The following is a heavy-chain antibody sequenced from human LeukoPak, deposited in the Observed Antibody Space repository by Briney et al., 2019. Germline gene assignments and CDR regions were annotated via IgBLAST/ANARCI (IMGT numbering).Heavy chain of an antibody. V-gene: IGHV3-9*01. CDR2: ISWNSGSK. CDR1: GFTFDDYA. CDR3: AKGETYYYDSSGYSHAFDI. D-gene: IGHD3-22*01. J-gene: IGHJ3*02. Sequence: PGGSLRLSCAGSGFTFDDYAMHWVRQVPGKGLEWVSGISWNSGSKGYADSVKGRFTISRDNAKNSLYLQMDSLRAEDTALYYCAKGETYYYDSSGYSHAFDIWGQGTMVTVSS.